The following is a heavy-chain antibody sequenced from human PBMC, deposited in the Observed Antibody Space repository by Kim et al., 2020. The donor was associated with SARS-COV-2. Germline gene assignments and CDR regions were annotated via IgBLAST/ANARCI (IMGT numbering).Heavy chain of an antibody. V-gene: IGHV4-30-2*01. D-gene: IGHD3-10*01. J-gene: IGHJ5*02. CDR2: SYHSGSP. Sequence: SETLSLTCAVSGGSISSGGYSWSWIRQPPGKGLEWIGYSYHSGSPYYNTSLKSRVTISVDRSKKQFSLKLSSVTAADTAVYYCARDCFPGGFDPWGQGTLVTVSS. CDR1: GGSISSGGYS. CDR3: ARDCFPGGFDP.